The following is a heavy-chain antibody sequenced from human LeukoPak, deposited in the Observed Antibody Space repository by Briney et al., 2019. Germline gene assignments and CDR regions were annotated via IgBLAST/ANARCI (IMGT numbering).Heavy chain of an antibody. J-gene: IGHJ6*03. D-gene: IGHD2-2*01. CDR3: ASLYCSSTSCYVYYYYYMDV. Sequence: SETLSLTCTVSGGSISSSSYYWGWIRQPPGKGLEWIGSIYYSGSTYYNPSLKSRVTISVDTSKNQFSLKLSSVTAADTAVYYCASLYCSSTSCYVYYYYYMDVWGKGTTVTISS. CDR1: GGSISSSSYY. CDR2: IYYSGST. V-gene: IGHV4-39*01.